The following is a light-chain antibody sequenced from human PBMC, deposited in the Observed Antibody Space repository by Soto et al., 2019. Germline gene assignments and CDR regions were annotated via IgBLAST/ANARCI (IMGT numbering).Light chain of an antibody. V-gene: IGLV4-60*02. CDR1: SGHSSYI. J-gene: IGLJ2*01. CDR2: LEGSGSY. CDR3: ETWDFNTRV. Sequence: QSVLTQSSSASASLGSSVKLTCTLSSGHSSYIIAWHQQQPGKAPRYLMKLEGSGSYHKGSGVPDRFSGSSTGADRYLIISNLQFEDEADYYCETWDFNTRVFGGGTKLTVL.